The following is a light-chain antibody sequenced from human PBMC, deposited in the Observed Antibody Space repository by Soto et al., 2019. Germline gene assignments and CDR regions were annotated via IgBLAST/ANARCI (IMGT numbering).Light chain of an antibody. J-gene: IGKJ1*01. CDR1: QGISNY. CDR3: QKYNSAPWT. V-gene: IGKV1-27*01. CDR2: SAS. Sequence: DIQMTQSPSSLSASVGDRVTITCRASQGISNYLAWYQQKPGKVPKLLIYSASTLPSGVPSRFSGSGSGTDFTLTISSLQPEDVANYYCQKYNSAPWTFGQGTKVEIK.